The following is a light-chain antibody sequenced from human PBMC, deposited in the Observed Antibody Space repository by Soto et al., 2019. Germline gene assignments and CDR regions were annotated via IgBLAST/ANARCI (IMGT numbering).Light chain of an antibody. J-gene: IGKJ2*01. CDR3: QQYGSSPRT. Sequence: EIVLTQSPATLSLSPGERATLSCGASQSVGSRYLAWYQQKPGLAPRLLIYDASSRATGIPDRFSGSGSGTDFTLTITRLEPEDFAVYYCQQYGSSPRTFGQGTKLEIK. CDR2: DAS. V-gene: IGKV3D-20*01. CDR1: QSVGSRY.